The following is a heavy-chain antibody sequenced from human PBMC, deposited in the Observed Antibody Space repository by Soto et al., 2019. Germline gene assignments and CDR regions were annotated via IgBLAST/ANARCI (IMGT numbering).Heavy chain of an antibody. CDR1: GFTFSSYG. V-gene: IGHV3-33*01. D-gene: IGHD2-2*01. CDR2: IWYDGSNK. CDR3: ARVGCISTSCYGGMDV. J-gene: IGHJ6*02. Sequence: QVQLVESGGGVVQPGRSLRLSCAASGFTFSSYGMHWVRQAPGKGLEWVAVIWYDGSNKYYADSVKGRFTISRDNSKSTLYLQMNSLRAEDTGVYYCARVGCISTSCYGGMDVWGQGTTVTVSS.